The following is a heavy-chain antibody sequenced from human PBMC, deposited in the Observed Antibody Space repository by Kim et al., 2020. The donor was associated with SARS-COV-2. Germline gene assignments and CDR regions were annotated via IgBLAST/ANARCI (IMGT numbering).Heavy chain of an antibody. CDR3: ARDYYDYVWGSYSY. D-gene: IGHD3-16*01. V-gene: IGHV3-11*04. J-gene: IGHJ4*02. Sequence: DPVKRRFTISRDNPRNSLYLRMNNLRAEDTAVYYCARDYYDYVWGSYSYWGQGTLVTVSS.